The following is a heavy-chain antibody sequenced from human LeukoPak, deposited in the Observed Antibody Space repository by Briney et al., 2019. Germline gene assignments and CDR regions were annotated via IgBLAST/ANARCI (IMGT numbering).Heavy chain of an antibody. CDR2: ISSSSNKV. Sequence: PGGSLRLSCAASGFTFSGYYMTCVRQAPGKGLEWLSYISSSSNKVYYADSVKGRLTVSRDNANNSLYVQRTNLRAEDTAVYYCARRAMGATSFDYWGQGTLVTVSS. V-gene: IGHV3-11*04. CDR3: ARRAMGATSFDY. CDR1: GFTFSGYY. J-gene: IGHJ4*02. D-gene: IGHD1-26*01.